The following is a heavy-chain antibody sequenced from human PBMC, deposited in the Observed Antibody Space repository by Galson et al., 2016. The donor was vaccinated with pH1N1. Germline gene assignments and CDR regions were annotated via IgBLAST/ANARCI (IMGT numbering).Heavy chain of an antibody. J-gene: IGHJ4*02. Sequence: TLSLTCTVSGGSISSGGYYWSWIRQHPGKGLEWIGYIFYSGSTYYNPPLKSRVTISVDTSKNQFSLKLSSVAAADTAVYYCARGVSVAGTPRLDYWGQGTLVTVSS. CDR2: IFYSGST. V-gene: IGHV4-31*03. CDR3: ARGVSVAGTPRLDY. D-gene: IGHD6-19*01. CDR1: GGSISSGGYY.